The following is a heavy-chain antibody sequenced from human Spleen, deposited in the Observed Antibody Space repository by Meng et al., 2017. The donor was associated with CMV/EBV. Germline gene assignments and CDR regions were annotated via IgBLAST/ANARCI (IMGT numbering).Heavy chain of an antibody. D-gene: IGHD3-3*02. CDR1: GFTFNSYA. Sequence: GESLKISCAASGFTFNSYAMSWVRQAPGKGLEWVAVISSDGSNQYYADSVKGRFTISRDNSKNTLSLQMNSLRPEDTALYYCARAPRIFGVALDYWGQGTLVTVSS. CDR3: ARAPRIFGVALDY. CDR2: ISSDGSNQ. J-gene: IGHJ4*02. V-gene: IGHV3-30-3*01.